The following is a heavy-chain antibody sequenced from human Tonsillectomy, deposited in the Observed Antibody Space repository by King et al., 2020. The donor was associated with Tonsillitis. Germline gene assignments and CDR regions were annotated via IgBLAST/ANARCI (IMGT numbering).Heavy chain of an antibody. CDR2: ISYDGNNK. CDR3: AKGHSSGWFYFDS. CDR1: GFTFSSYG. V-gene: IGHV3-30*18. D-gene: IGHD6-19*01. Sequence: VQLVESGGGVVQPGRSLRLSCAASGFTFSSYGMHWVRQAPGKGLEWVAVISYDGNNKYNAGSVKVRFTISRDNSKNTLYLQMNSLSGEDTAVYYCAKGHSSGWFYFDSWGQGTLVTVSS. J-gene: IGHJ4*02.